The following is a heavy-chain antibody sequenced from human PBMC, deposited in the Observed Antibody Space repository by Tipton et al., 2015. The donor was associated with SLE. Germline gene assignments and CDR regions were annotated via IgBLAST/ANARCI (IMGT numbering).Heavy chain of an antibody. Sequence: SLRLSCAASGFTFSNYAMGWVRQAPGKGLEWVSVFYIGGSAYYADSVKGRFTIPRDISKNTLYLQMNSLRAEDTAVYYCARHTYYGSGSYYFEYWGQGTLVTVSS. V-gene: IGHV3-23*03. CDR2: FYIGGSA. J-gene: IGHJ4*02. D-gene: IGHD3-10*01. CDR1: GFTFSNYA. CDR3: ARHTYYGSGSYYFEY.